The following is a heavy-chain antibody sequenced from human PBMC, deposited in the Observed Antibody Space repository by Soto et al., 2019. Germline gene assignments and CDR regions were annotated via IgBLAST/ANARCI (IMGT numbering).Heavy chain of an antibody. CDR2: INPNSGDT. CDR3: ARAYGSLAAAGALDL. D-gene: IGHD6-13*01. J-gene: IGHJ5*02. V-gene: IGHV1-2*04. CDR1: GYTFTAYY. Sequence: QVQLVQSGAEVKKPGASVKVSCKAAGYTFTAYYIHWVRQAPGQGLEWVGWINPNSGDTNYGQKLQCWVTMTRDPSISTAYMEVSSLRSDDTALYYCARAYGSLAAAGALDLWGQGTLVTVSS.